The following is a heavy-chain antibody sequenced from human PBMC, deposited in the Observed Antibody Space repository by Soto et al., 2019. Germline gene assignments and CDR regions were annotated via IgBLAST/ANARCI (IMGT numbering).Heavy chain of an antibody. Sequence: GGSLRLSCAASGFTFSSYAMSWVRQAPGKGLEWVSAISGSGGSTYYADSVKGRFTISRDNSKNTLYLQMNSLRAEDTAVYYCAKDLEVARDSSASIDYWGQGPLVTVSS. CDR3: AKDLEVARDSSASIDY. V-gene: IGHV3-23*01. D-gene: IGHD3-22*01. J-gene: IGHJ4*02. CDR1: GFTFSSYA. CDR2: ISGSGGST.